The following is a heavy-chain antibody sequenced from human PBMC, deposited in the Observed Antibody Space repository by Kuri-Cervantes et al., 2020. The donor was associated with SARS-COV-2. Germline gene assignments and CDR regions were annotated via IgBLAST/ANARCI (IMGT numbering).Heavy chain of an antibody. J-gene: IGHJ1*01. D-gene: IGHD2-2*01. V-gene: IGHV3-23*01. CDR1: GFTVSSYG. CDR2: ISGSGGST. CDR3: ARAASEASMSSRKYFQN. Sequence: GESLKISCAASGFTVSSYGTHWVRQAPGKGLEWVSAISGSGGSTYYADSVRGRFSISRDHSMLYLQMNSLRAEDTAVYYCARAASEASMSSRKYFQNWGQGTLVTVSS.